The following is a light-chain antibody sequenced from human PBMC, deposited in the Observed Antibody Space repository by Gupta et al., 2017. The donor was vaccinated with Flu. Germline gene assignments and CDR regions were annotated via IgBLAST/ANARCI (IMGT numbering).Light chain of an antibody. V-gene: IGKV1-8*01. Sequence: AIWITQSPSPRSASTGDRVTIPCRASQAISSYLAWYQQKPGKAPKLLIYAASTVQSGVPSRFSGSGSGTDFTLTISGLQAEDVGTYYCQQYHSSPWTFGQGTKVEIK. CDR2: AAS. CDR1: QAISSY. CDR3: QQYHSSPWT. J-gene: IGKJ1*01.